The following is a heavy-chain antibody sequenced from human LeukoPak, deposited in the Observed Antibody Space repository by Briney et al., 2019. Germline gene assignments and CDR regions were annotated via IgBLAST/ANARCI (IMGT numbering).Heavy chain of an antibody. J-gene: IGHJ3*02. D-gene: IGHD1-1*01. Sequence: GGSLRLSCAASGFTVSSNYMSWVRQAPGKGLEWASVIYSGGSTYYADSVKGRFNISRDNSKNTLDLQMNSLRAEDTAVYYCARVTPRLERPGGGDVFDIWGQGTMVTVSS. CDR2: IYSGGST. CDR1: GFTVSSNY. CDR3: ARVTPRLERPGGGDVFDI. V-gene: IGHV3-53*01.